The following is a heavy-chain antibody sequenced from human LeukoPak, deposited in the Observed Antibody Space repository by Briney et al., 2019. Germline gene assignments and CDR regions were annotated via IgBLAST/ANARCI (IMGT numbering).Heavy chain of an antibody. CDR1: GDSISSTYF. Sequence: SETLSLTCTVSGDSISSTYFWAWIRQPPGTGLEWIATINHNGNTYYNPFLKSRVTISVDRSGNQFSLKLTSVTAADTAVYYCARLGYCSGGSCHHDYWGQGTLVTVS. J-gene: IGHJ4*02. D-gene: IGHD2-15*01. CDR3: ARLGYCSGGSCHHDY. CDR2: INHNGNT. V-gene: IGHV4-38-2*02.